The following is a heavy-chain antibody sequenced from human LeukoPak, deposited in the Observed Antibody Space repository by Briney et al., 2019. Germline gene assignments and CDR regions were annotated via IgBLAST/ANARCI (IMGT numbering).Heavy chain of an antibody. CDR3: ACGFIGDYYYMDV. Sequence: SVKVSCKASGYTFTGYALHWVRQAPGQGLEWMGGIIPIFGTANYAQKFQGRVTITTDESTSTAYMELSSLRSEDTAVYYCACGFIGDYYYMDVWGKGTTVTVSS. CDR2: IIPIFGTA. D-gene: IGHD1-26*01. J-gene: IGHJ6*03. V-gene: IGHV1-69*05. CDR1: GYTFTGYA.